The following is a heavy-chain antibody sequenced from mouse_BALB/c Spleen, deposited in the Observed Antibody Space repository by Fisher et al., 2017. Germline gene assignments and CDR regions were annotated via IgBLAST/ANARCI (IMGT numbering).Heavy chain of an antibody. V-gene: IGHV1-26*01. CDR3: ARNYYGSSHYYAMDY. Sequence: KFKGKATLTVDKSSSTAYMELLSLTSEDSAVYYCARNYYGSSHYYAMDYWGQGTSVTVSS. D-gene: IGHD1-1*01. J-gene: IGHJ4*01.